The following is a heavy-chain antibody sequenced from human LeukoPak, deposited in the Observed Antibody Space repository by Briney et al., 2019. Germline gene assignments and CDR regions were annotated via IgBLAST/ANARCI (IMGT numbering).Heavy chain of an antibody. Sequence: ASVKVSCKASGYTFTSYYMHWVRQAPGQGLEWMGWINPNSGGTNYAQKFQGWVTMTRDTSISTAYMELSRLRSDDTAVYYCARDGEGTAMVAFDYWGQGTLVTVSS. CDR2: INPNSGGT. V-gene: IGHV1-2*04. J-gene: IGHJ4*02. CDR3: ARDGEGTAMVAFDY. CDR1: GYTFTSYY. D-gene: IGHD5-18*01.